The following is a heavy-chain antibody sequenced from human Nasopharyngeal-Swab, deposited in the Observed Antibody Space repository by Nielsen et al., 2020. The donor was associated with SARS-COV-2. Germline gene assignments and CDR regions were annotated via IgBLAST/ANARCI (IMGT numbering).Heavy chain of an antibody. CDR1: GGSFSGYY. CDR2: INHSGST. CDR3: ARGRTYYDYVWGSYRYRLNSDGYYFDY. Sequence: SQTLSLTCAVYGGSFSGYYWSWIRQPPGKGLEWIGEINHSGSTNYNPSLKSRVTISVDTSKNQFSLKLSSVTAADTAVYYCARGRTYYDYVWGSYRYRLNSDGYYFDYWGQGTLVTVSS. V-gene: IGHV4-34*01. D-gene: IGHD3-16*02. J-gene: IGHJ4*02.